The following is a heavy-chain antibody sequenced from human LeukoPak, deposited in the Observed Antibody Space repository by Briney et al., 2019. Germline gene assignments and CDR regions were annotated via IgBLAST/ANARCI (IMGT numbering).Heavy chain of an antibody. CDR3: ARDLIVVVFDY. V-gene: IGHV3-7*01. J-gene: IGHJ4*02. CDR2: IKEDGSEK. D-gene: IGHD3-22*01. Sequence: GGSLRLSCAASGFTISSYWMSWVCQTPGEGQERVANIKEDGSEKYYVDSVKGRFTISRDNAKNSLYLQMNSLRADDTAVYYCARDLIVVVFDYWGQGTLVTVSS. CDR1: GFTISSYW.